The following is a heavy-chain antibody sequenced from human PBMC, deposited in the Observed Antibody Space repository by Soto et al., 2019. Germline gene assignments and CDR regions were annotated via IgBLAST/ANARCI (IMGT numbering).Heavy chain of an antibody. CDR3: ARDQKCGHCSGGSCHYYYGMDV. D-gene: IGHD2-15*01. CDR2: TSSDGSNK. Sequence: QVQLVESGGGVVQPGRSLRLSCTASGFTFSNYTLHWVRQAPGKGLEWVAVTSSDGSNKYYADSVKGRFTISRDNSKNTLYVQMNSLRSEDTAMYYCARDQKCGHCSGGSCHYYYGMDVWGQGTTVTVSS. V-gene: IGHV3-30-3*01. CDR1: GFTFSNYT. J-gene: IGHJ6*02.